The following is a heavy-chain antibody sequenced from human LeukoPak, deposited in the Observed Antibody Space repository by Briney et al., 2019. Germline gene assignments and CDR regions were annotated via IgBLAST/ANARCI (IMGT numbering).Heavy chain of an antibody. CDR2: IYYSGST. D-gene: IGHD3-22*01. CDR3: ARVPRDYYDSSGYYSNDAFDI. Sequence: SQTLSLTCTVSGGSISSGGYYWSWIRQHPGKGLEWIGYIYYSGSTYYNPSLKSRVTTSVDTSKNQFSLKLSSVTAADTAVYYCARVPRDYYDSSGYYSNDAFDIWGQGTMVTVSS. J-gene: IGHJ3*02. V-gene: IGHV4-31*03. CDR1: GGSISSGGYY.